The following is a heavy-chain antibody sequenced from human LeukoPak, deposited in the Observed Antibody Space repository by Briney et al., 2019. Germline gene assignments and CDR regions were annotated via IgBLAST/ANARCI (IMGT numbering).Heavy chain of an antibody. CDR3: ASIRDYYGSGSYSLGAFDI. CDR2: FYYSGST. J-gene: IGHJ3*02. Sequence: SETLSLTCSVSGGSISSRSYYWGWIRQPPGKGLEWIGTFYYSGSTNYNPSLKSRVTISVDTSKNQFSLKLSSVTAADTAVYYCASIRDYYGSGSYSLGAFDIWGQGTMVTVSS. V-gene: IGHV4-39*07. D-gene: IGHD3-10*01. CDR1: GGSISSRSYY.